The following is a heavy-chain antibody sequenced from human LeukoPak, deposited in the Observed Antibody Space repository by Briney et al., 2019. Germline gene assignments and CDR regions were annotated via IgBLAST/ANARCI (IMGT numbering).Heavy chain of an antibody. CDR1: GYTFTGYY. J-gene: IGHJ6*03. Sequence: GASVKVSCKASGYTFTGYYMHWVRQAPGQGLEWMGWINPNSGGTNYAQKFQGRVTMTRDTSISTAYMELSRLRSDDTAVYYCARDGDFWSGYPRFDYYYYYMDVWGKGTTVTVSS. D-gene: IGHD3-3*01. CDR2: INPNSGGT. CDR3: ARDGDFWSGYPRFDYYYYYMDV. V-gene: IGHV1-2*02.